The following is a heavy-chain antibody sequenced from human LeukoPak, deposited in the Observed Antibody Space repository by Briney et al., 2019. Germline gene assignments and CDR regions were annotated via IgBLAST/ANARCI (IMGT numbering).Heavy chain of an antibody. Sequence: GGSLRLSCAASGFTFSNAWMSWVRQAPGKGLEWVGRILSKTEGGTTDYAAPVKGRFTISRDNAKNSLYLQMNSLRAEDTALYYCAKDRDTVVSSGMSFDYWGQGTLVTVSS. D-gene: IGHD4-23*01. CDR3: AKDRDTVVSSGMSFDY. V-gene: IGHV3-15*05. J-gene: IGHJ4*02. CDR1: GFTFSNAW. CDR2: ILSKTEGGTT.